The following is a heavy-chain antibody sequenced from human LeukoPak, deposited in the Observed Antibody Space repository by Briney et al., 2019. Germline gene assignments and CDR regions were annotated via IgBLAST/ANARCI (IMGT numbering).Heavy chain of an antibody. D-gene: IGHD2-2*03. Sequence: ASVKDSCKASGYTFASFGITWVRQAPGQGLEWMGWINTHNGDTNYAQKLQGRVTMTTDTSTSTAYMELRSLRSDDTAVYYCARDGYRLSGYFYYMDVWGKGTTVTVSS. J-gene: IGHJ6*03. CDR2: INTHNGDT. CDR3: ARDGYRLSGYFYYMDV. CDR1: GYTFASFG. V-gene: IGHV1-18*01.